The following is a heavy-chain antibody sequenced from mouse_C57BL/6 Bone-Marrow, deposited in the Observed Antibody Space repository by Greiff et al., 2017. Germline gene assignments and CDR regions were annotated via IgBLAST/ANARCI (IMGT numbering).Heavy chain of an antibody. D-gene: IGHD2-2*01. CDR2: IDPSDRYT. V-gene: IGHV1-69*01. CDR1: GYTFTSYW. Sequence: QVQLQQPGAELVMPGASVKLSCKASGYTFTSYWMHWVKQRPGQGLEWIGEIDPSDRYTNYNQKFKGKSTLTVDKSSSTAYMQLSSLTSEDSAVYYCASDGYDDYAMDYWGQGTSVTVAS. J-gene: IGHJ4*01. CDR3: ASDGYDDYAMDY.